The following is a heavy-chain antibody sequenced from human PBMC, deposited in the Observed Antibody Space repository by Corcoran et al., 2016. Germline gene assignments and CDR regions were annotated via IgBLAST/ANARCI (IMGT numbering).Heavy chain of an antibody. Sequence: QVQLQESGPGLMKPSETLSLTCTVSGGSITNYYWSWIRRPPGERLEWIGYIYHSGSSKYNPSLESRVTMSVDTSKNQLSLKLNSVTAADTALYYCARYRKYDSRWYLDYWGQGTLVTVSS. CDR1: GGSITNYY. J-gene: IGHJ4*02. CDR2: IYHSGSS. CDR3: ARYRKYDSRWYLDY. V-gene: IGHV4-59*01. D-gene: IGHD3-22*01.